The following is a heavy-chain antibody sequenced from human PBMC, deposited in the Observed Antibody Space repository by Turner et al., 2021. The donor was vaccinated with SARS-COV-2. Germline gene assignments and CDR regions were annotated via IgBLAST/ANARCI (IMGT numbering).Heavy chain of an antibody. Sequence: QVQLVQSGAEVKMPGASVKVSCKASGHTFIDYYMHWVRQATGQGHEGMGWVNPSSGGKNYAQKFQGRVTMTRDTSISTAYMELSSLRSDDTAVYYCAVVTAAKTRGYYYGMDVWGQGTTVTVSS. CDR3: AVVTAAKTRGYYYGMDV. V-gene: IGHV1-2*02. CDR1: GHTFIDYY. J-gene: IGHJ6*02. D-gene: IGHD2-2*01. CDR2: VNPSSGGK.